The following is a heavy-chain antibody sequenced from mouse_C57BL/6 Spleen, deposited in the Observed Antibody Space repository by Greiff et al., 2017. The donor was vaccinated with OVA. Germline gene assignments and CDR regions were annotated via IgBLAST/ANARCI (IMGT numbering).Heavy chain of an antibody. CDR2: IYPGNGDT. D-gene: IGHD1-1*01. CDR1: GYTFTSYN. V-gene: IGHV1-12*01. Sequence: LQQSGAELVRPGASVKMSCKASGYTFTSYNMHWVKQTPRQGLEWIGAIYPGNGDTSYNQKFKGKATLTVDKSSSTAYMQLSSLTSEDSAVYFCARSSYYYGSNYFDYWGQGTTLTVSS. J-gene: IGHJ2*01. CDR3: ARSSYYYGSNYFDY.